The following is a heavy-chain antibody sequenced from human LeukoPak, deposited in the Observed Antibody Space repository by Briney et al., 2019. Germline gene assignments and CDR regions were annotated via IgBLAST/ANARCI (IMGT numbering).Heavy chain of an antibody. V-gene: IGHV4-31*03. D-gene: IGHD6-13*01. CDR3: ARVTFIAAAGTGWFDP. CDR1: GGSISSGGYY. Sequence: SETLSLTCTVSGGSISSGGYYWSWIRQHPGKGLEWIGYIYYSGSTYYNPSLKSRVTISVDTSKNQFSLKLSSVTAADTAVYYCARVTFIAAAGTGWFDPWGQGTLVTGSS. CDR2: IYYSGST. J-gene: IGHJ5*02.